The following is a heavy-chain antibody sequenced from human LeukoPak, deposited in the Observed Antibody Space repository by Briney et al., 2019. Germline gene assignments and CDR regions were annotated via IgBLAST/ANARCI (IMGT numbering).Heavy chain of an antibody. J-gene: IGHJ6*03. CDR1: GFTFSSYG. D-gene: IGHD3-10*01. CDR3: AKGGGITMVRGVSYYYYMDV. CDR2: ISGSGGST. V-gene: IGHV3-23*01. Sequence: GGSLRLSCAASGFTFSSYGMSWVRQAPGKGLEWVSAISGSGGSTYYADSVKGRFTISRDNSKNTLYLQMNSLRAEDTAVYYGAKGGGITMVRGVSYYYYMDVWGKGTTVTISS.